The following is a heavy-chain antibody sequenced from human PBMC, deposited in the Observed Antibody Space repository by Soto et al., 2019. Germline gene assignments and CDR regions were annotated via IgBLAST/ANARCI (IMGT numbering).Heavy chain of an antibody. J-gene: IGHJ4*02. CDR1: GGSVSSGSYY. V-gene: IGHV4-61*01. Sequence: SETLYLTCTVSGGSVSSGSYYWSWIRQPPGKGLEWIGYIYYSGSTNYNSSLKSRVTISVDTSKNQFSLKLSSVTAADTAVYYCARRYGPGFDYWGQGTLVTVS. CDR2: IYYSGST. D-gene: IGHD4-17*01. CDR3: ARRYGPGFDY.